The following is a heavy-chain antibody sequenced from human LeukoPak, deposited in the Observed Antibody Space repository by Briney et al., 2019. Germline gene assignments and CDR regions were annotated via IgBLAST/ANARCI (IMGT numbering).Heavy chain of an antibody. V-gene: IGHV3-48*01. Sequence: GGSLRLSCVASGFNFNNYNMNWVRQAPGKGLEWVSYISSSSSTIYYADSVKGRFTISRDNVKNSLYLQMNSLRAEDTGIYYCTRDSPPDYWGQGTLVTVSS. J-gene: IGHJ4*02. CDR1: GFNFNNYN. CDR2: ISSSSSTI. CDR3: TRDSPPDY.